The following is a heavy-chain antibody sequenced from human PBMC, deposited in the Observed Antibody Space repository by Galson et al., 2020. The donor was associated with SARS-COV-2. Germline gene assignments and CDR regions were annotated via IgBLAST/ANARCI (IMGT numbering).Heavy chain of an antibody. V-gene: IGHV3-53*01. Sequence: GESLKISCAASGFSVSSRPMNWVRQAPGKGLQWVSVIYSSGNIYYADSVKGRFTISRDSSTNTVDLQMSSLRAEDTAVYYCARVDASMFYFDYWGLGTLVTVSA. CDR1: GFSVSSRP. J-gene: IGHJ4*02. CDR2: IYSSGNI. CDR3: ARVDASMFYFDY. D-gene: IGHD5-18*01.